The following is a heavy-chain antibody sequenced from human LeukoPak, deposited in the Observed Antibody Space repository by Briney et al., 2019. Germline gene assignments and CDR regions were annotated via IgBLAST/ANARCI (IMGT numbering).Heavy chain of an antibody. V-gene: IGHV4-39*07. J-gene: IGHJ4*02. Sequence: SETLSLTCTVSGGSISSNNYYWAWIRRPPGKGLEWIGSIYYSGITNYIPSLKSRVTMSVDTSKNQFSLRLSSVTAEDTAMYYCARHRGGSSEFDYWGQGALVTVSS. CDR1: GGSISSNNYY. CDR3: ARHRGGSSEFDY. D-gene: IGHD2-15*01. CDR2: IYYSGIT.